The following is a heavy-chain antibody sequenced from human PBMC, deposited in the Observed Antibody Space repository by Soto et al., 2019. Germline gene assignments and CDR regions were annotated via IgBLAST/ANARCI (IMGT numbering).Heavy chain of an antibody. CDR2: IYPADSET. CDR1: GYSFTSYW. Sequence: GESLKISCKGSGYSFTSYWIGWVRQMPGKGLEWMGIIYPADSETRYSPSFQGQVTISVDKSINTAYPQWSSLKASDTAMYYCARRPWLSGYYDYWGQGTLVTVSS. CDR3: ARRPWLSGYYDY. V-gene: IGHV5-51*01. J-gene: IGHJ4*02. D-gene: IGHD3-22*01.